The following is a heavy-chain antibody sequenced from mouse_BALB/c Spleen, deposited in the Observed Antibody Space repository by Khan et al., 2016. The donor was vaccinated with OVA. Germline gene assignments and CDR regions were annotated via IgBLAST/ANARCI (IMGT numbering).Heavy chain of an antibody. CDR1: GYTFINYW. J-gene: IGHJ2*01. CDR2: INPTTNYT. D-gene: IGHD1-1*01. V-gene: IGHV1-7*01. Sequence: VKLKQSGAELAKPGASVKMSCKTSGYTFINYWILWVKQRPGQGLEWIGYINPTTNYTEFNQNFKDKATLTADRSSNTAYMQLSSLTSEDSAVYYCARRGLRWDFDYWGQGTTLTVSS. CDR3: ARRGLRWDFDY.